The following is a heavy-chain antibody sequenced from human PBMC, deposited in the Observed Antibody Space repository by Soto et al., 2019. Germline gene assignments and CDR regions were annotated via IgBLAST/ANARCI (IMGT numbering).Heavy chain of an antibody. CDR1: GYTFTSYG. D-gene: IGHD3-10*01. CDR2: ISAYNGNT. Sequence: ASVKVSCKASGYTFTSYGISWVRQAPGQGLEWMGWISAYNGNTNYAQKLQGRVTMTTDTSKSTAYMELRSLRSDDTAVYYCARDLGPYYYGSEHDAFDIWGQGTMVTVSS. V-gene: IGHV1-18*01. CDR3: ARDLGPYYYGSEHDAFDI. J-gene: IGHJ3*02.